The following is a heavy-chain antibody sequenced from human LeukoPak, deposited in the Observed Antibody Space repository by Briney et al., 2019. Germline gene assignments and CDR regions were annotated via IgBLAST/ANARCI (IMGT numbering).Heavy chain of an antibody. CDR2: IYPSSGYT. CDR1: GYTLTSNN. J-gene: IGHJ5*02. CDR3: ARDTGSYSASS. Sequence: ASVKVSCKASGYTLTSNNMHWVRQAPGQGLEWMGIIYPSSGYTRYAQKFQGRVTLTRDTSTSTVYMELSSLRSEDTAMYYCARDTGSYSASSWGQGTRVTVSS. D-gene: IGHD1-26*01. V-gene: IGHV1-46*01.